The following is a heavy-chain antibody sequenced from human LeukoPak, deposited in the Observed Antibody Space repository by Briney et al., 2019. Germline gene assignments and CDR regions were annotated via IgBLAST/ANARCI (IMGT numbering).Heavy chain of an antibody. J-gene: IGHJ1*01. CDR1: GFTFSSYG. D-gene: IGHD3-22*01. V-gene: IGHV3-48*04. CDR3: ARRDENYYYDRSGYLQH. Sequence: GGSLRLSCAASGFTFSSYGMNWVRQAPGKGLEWVSYINSDSSNIYYADSVKGRFTISRDNAKNSLYLQMNSLRPEDTAVYYCARRDENYYYDRSGYLQHWAQGTLVTVSS. CDR2: INSDSSNI.